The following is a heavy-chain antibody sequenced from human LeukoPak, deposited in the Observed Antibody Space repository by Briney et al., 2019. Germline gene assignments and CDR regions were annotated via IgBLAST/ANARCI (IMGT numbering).Heavy chain of an antibody. CDR1: GGSISSYY. V-gene: IGHV4-4*07. J-gene: IGHJ3*02. D-gene: IGHD3-9*01. CDR3: ARAAYYDILTGHDAFDI. Sequence: SETLSLTCTVSGGSISSYYWSWIRHPAGKGLEWIGRIYTSGSTNYNPSLKSRVTMSVDTSKNQFSLKLSSVTAADTAVYYCARAAYYDILTGHDAFDIWGQGTMVTVSS. CDR2: IYTSGST.